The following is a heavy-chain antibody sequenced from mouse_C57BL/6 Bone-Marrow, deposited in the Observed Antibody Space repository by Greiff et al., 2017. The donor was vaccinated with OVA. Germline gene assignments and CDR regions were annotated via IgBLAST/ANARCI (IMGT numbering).Heavy chain of an antibody. CDR2: INYDGSST. D-gene: IGHD1-1*01. V-gene: IGHV5-16*02. Sequence: EVMLVESEGGLVQPGSSMKLSCTASGFTFSDYYMAWVRQVPEKGLEWVANINYDGSSTYYLDSLKSRFIISRDNAKNILYLQMSSLKSEDTATDYCARRRSYGHFDYWGQGTTLTVSS. CDR3: ARRRSYGHFDY. J-gene: IGHJ2*01. CDR1: GFTFSDYY.